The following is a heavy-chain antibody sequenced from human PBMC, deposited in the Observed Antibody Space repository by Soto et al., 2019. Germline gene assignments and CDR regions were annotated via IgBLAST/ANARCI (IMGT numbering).Heavy chain of an antibody. CDR3: ARDVTANSWFDP. CDR2: ISSSGSTI. D-gene: IGHD4-4*01. CDR1: GFTFSSYS. J-gene: IGHJ5*02. Sequence: EVQLVESGGGLVQPGGSLRLSCAASGFTFSSYSMNWVRQAPGKGLEWVSYISSSGSTIYYPDSVKGRFTISRDNAKNSLYLQMNSLRDEDTAVYYCARDVTANSWFDPWGQGTLVTVSS. V-gene: IGHV3-48*02.